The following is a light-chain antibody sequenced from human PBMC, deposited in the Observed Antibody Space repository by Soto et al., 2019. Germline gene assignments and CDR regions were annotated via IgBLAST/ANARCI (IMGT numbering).Light chain of an antibody. J-gene: IGLJ2*01. V-gene: IGLV1-40*01. CDR1: SSNIGAGYD. Sequence: QSVLTQPPSVSGAPGQRVTISCTGSSSNIGAGYDVYWYQQLPGTAPKLLIYVNRNRPSGVPDRFSGSKSDTSASLAITGLQAEDEADYYCQSYDSSLSGVLFGGGTKLTVL. CDR3: QSYDSSLSGVL. CDR2: VNR.